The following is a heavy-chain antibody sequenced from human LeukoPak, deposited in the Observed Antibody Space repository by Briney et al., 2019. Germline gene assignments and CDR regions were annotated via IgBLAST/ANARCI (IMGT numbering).Heavy chain of an antibody. V-gene: IGHV3-30*18. CDR2: ISYDGSNK. CDR3: AKGLQYYYDSSGAFDY. Sequence: GGSLRLSCAASGFTFSSYGMHWVRQAPGKGLEWVAVISYDGSNKYYADSVKGRFTISRDNSKNTLYLQMNSLRAEDTAVYYCAKGLQYYYDSSGAFDYWGQGTLVTVSS. J-gene: IGHJ4*02. CDR1: GFTFSSYG. D-gene: IGHD3-22*01.